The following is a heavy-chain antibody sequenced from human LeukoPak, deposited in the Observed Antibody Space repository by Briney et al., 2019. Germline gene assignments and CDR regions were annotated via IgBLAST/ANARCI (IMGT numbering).Heavy chain of an antibody. Sequence: SETLSLTCTVSGGSISSGDYYWSWIRQPPGEGLEWIGYIYYSGSTYYNPSLKSRVTISVDTSKNQFSLKLSSVTAADTAVYYCASSSSSWYNWFDPWGQGTLVTVSS. CDR1: GGSISSGDYY. CDR3: ASSSSSWYNWFDP. D-gene: IGHD6-13*01. V-gene: IGHV4-30-4*08. J-gene: IGHJ5*02. CDR2: IYYSGST.